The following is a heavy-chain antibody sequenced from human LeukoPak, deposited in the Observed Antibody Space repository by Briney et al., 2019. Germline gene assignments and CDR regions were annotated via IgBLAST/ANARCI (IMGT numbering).Heavy chain of an antibody. J-gene: IGHJ6*02. D-gene: IGHD2-2*01. CDR3: ARDRGDIVVVPAAMLDYYYGMDV. Sequence: ASVKVSCKASGYTFTSYGISWVRQAPGQGLEWMGWISAYNGNTNYAQKLQGRVTMTTDTSTSTAYMELRSLRSDDTAVYYCARDRGDIVVVPAAMLDYYYGMDVWGQGTTVTVSS. CDR1: GYTFTSYG. CDR2: ISAYNGNT. V-gene: IGHV1-18*01.